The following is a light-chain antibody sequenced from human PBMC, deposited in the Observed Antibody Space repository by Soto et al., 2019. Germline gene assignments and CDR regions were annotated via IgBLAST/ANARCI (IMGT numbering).Light chain of an antibody. CDR2: DVS. V-gene: IGLV2-14*03. Sequence: QSVLTQPASVSGSPGQSITISCTGTSSDVGGYNYVSWYQHHPGKAPKLLIYDVSNRPSGVSNRFSGSKSDNTASLTISGLQXEXXADYYCSSYTTSNTRQIVFGTGTKLTVL. CDR3: SSYTTSNTRQIV. J-gene: IGLJ1*01. CDR1: SSDVGGYNY.